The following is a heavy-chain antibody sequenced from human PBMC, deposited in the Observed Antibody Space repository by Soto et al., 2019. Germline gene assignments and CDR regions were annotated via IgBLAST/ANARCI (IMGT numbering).Heavy chain of an antibody. V-gene: IGHV3-7*03. CDR3: ASIRRGWYFDL. CDR1: GFTFSSYW. D-gene: IGHD3-16*01. J-gene: IGHJ2*01. CDR2: IKQDGSEK. Sequence: EVQLVESGGGLVQPGGSLRLSCAASGFTFSSYWMSWVRQAPGKGLEWVANIKQDGSEKYYVDSVKGRFTISRDNAKNSLYLQMNSLRAEDTAVYYCASIRRGWYFDLWGRCTLVTVSS.